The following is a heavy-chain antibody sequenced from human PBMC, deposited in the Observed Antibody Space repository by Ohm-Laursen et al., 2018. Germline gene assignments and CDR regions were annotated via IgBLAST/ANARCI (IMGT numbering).Heavy chain of an antibody. Sequence: SLRLSCTASGFTFSSYALHWVRQAPGKGLEWVAVISYDGTNKYYADSVKGRFTISRDNSKNTLYLQMNSLRAEDTAVYYCANLRIGLDSSGYYYVLGDAFDIWGQGTMVTVSS. CDR2: ISYDGTNK. CDR1: GFTFSSYA. J-gene: IGHJ3*02. D-gene: IGHD3-22*01. V-gene: IGHV3-30*18. CDR3: ANLRIGLDSSGYYYVLGDAFDI.